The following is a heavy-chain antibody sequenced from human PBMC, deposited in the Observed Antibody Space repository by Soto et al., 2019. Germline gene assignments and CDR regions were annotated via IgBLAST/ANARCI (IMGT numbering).Heavy chain of an antibody. V-gene: IGHV4-39*01. Sequence: SETLSLTCTVSGGSISSSSYYWGWIRQPPGKGLEWIGSIYYSGSTYYNPSLKSRVTISVDTSKNQFSLKLSSVTAADTAVYYCASDYYSSSSHWFDPWGQGTLVTVSS. CDR2: IYYSGST. J-gene: IGHJ5*02. D-gene: IGHD6-6*01. CDR3: ASDYYSSSSHWFDP. CDR1: GGSISSSSYY.